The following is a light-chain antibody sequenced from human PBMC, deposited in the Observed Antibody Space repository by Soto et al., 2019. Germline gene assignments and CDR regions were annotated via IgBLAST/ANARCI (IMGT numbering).Light chain of an antibody. J-gene: IGLJ1*01. V-gene: IGLV2-23*02. CDR2: EVN. CDR1: SSDVGGYNY. Sequence: QSALTQPASVSGSPGQSITISCTGTSSDVGGYNYVSWYQQYPGKAPKLMIYEVNKRPSGVPDRFSGSKSGNTASLTISGLQAEDEADYYCCSYAGTPYVFGTGTKVTVL. CDR3: CSYAGTPYV.